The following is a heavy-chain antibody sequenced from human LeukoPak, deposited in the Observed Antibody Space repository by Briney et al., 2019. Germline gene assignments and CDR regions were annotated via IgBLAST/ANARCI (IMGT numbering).Heavy chain of an antibody. J-gene: IGHJ4*02. V-gene: IGHV5-51*01. CDR2: IYPDDSDI. D-gene: IGHD6-19*01. CDR3: ARCRYSNGWVDS. CDR1: EYSFTSHW. Sequence: AGESLKISCKGSEYSFTSHWIGWVRQTPGKGLEWMGIIYPDDSDIRYSPSFQGQVTFSADKSITTAYVQWRSLKATDTAMYYCARCRYSNGWVDSWGQGTLVTVSS.